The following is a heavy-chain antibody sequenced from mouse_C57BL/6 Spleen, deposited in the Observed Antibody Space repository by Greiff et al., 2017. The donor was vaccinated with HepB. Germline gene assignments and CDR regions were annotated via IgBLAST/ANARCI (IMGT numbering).Heavy chain of an antibody. CDR1: GYTFTSYW. D-gene: IGHD1-1*01. CDR3: ARKPRSSYWYFDV. CDR2: IDPSDSYT. Sequence: QVQLKQPGAELVRPGTSVKLSCKASGYTFTSYWMHWVKQRPGQGLEWIGVIDPSDSYTNYNQKFKGKATLTVDTSSSTAYMQLSSLTSEDSAVYYCARKPRSSYWYFDVWGTGTTVTVSS. V-gene: IGHV1-59*01. J-gene: IGHJ1*03.